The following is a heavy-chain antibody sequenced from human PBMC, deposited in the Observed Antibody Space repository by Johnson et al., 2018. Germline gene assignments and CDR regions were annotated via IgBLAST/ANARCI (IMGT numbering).Heavy chain of an antibody. V-gene: IGHV3-11*01. CDR3: AREAVTTYLFYYHGMDV. CDR1: GFTFSDYY. J-gene: IGHJ6*02. CDR2: ISSSGSTI. Sequence: QVQLVQSGGGLVKPGGSLRLSCAASGFTFSDYYMSWIRQAPGKGLEWVSYISSSGSTIYYADSVKGRFSLSRDNAKNSLYLQMNSLRPEDTPVDYWAREAVTTYLFYYHGMDVWGQGTTVTVSS. D-gene: IGHD4-17*01.